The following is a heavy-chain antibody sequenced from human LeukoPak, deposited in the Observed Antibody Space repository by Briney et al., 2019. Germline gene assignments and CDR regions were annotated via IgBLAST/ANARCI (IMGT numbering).Heavy chain of an antibody. CDR2: IHYSGST. J-gene: IGHJ6*03. D-gene: IGHD2-15*01. Sequence: SETLSLTCTVSGGSISSSSYYWGWIRQPPGKGLEWIGSIHYSGSTNYNPSLKSRVTISVDTSKNQFSLKLSSVTAADTAVYYCARGYCSGGSCYSYYYYNYMDVWGKGTTVTVSS. V-gene: IGHV4-39*07. CDR3: ARGYCSGGSCYSYYYYNYMDV. CDR1: GGSISSSSYY.